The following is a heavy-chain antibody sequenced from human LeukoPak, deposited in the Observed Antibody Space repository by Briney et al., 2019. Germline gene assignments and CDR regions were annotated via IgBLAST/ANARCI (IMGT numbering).Heavy chain of an antibody. CDR1: GFTFSSYA. CDR2: ISGSGGST. J-gene: IGHJ4*02. D-gene: IGHD6-13*01. V-gene: IGHV3-23*01. Sequence: PGGSLRLSCAAFGFTFSSYAMSWVRQAPGKGLEWVSAISGSGGSTYYADSVKGRFSISRDNSRNTLYMQMNSLRADEDTAIYYCAKTSRPADSRSWYLDFDSWGQGTPVTVSS. CDR3: AKTSRPADSRSWYLDFDS.